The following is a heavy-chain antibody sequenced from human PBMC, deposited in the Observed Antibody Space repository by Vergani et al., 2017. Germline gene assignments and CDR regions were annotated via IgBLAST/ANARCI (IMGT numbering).Heavy chain of an antibody. CDR1: GGSISSGSYY. CDR2: IYYSGST. D-gene: IGHD6-19*01. CDR3: ARGYSSGWYSYGYYGMDV. Sequence: QVQLQESGPGLVKPSQTLSLTCTVSGGSISSGSYYWSWIRQPPGKGLEWIGYIYYSGSTNYNPSLKSRVTISVDTSKNQFSLKLSSVTAADTAVYYCARGYSSGWYSYGYYGMDVWGQGTTVTVSS. J-gene: IGHJ6*02. V-gene: IGHV4-61*01.